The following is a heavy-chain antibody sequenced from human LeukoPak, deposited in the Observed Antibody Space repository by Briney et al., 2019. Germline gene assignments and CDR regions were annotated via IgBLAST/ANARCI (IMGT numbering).Heavy chain of an antibody. Sequence: ASVKVSCEASGYTFTGYYVHWVRQAPGQGLEWMGRIDPNSGGTNYAQKFQGRVTMTRDTSINTAYMELSRLRSDDTAVYYCAKGRDGYNPDYWGQGTLVTVSS. CDR1: GYTFTGYY. D-gene: IGHD5-24*01. J-gene: IGHJ4*02. V-gene: IGHV1-2*06. CDR2: IDPNSGGT. CDR3: AKGRDGYNPDY.